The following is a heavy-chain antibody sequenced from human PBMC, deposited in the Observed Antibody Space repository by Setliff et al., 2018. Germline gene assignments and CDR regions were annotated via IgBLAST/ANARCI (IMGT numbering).Heavy chain of an antibody. Sequence: PSETLSLTCAVYGGSFSGYYWSWIRQPPGKGLEWIGEINHSGSTNYNPSLKSRVTISVDTSKNQFPLKLSSVTAADTAVYYCARRTEYYNFWSGYYDETIDIWGQGKLVTVSS. CDR2: INHSGST. J-gene: IGHJ3*02. D-gene: IGHD3-3*01. V-gene: IGHV4-34*01. CDR3: ARRTEYYNFWSGYYDETIDI. CDR1: GGSFSGYY.